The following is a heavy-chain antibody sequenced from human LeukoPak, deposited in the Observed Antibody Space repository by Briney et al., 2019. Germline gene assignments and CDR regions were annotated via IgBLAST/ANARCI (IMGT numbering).Heavy chain of an antibody. J-gene: IGHJ4*02. Sequence: SVKVSCKTFGYPFSSCGINWVRQAPGQGLEWMGGIIPIFGTANYAQKFQGRVTITADKSTSTAYMELSSLRSDDTAVYYCAREFTNCSGGSCYSGGFDYWGQGTLVTVSS. CDR2: IIPIFGTA. CDR1: GYPFSSCG. D-gene: IGHD2-15*01. CDR3: AREFTNCSGGSCYSGGFDY. V-gene: IGHV1-69*06.